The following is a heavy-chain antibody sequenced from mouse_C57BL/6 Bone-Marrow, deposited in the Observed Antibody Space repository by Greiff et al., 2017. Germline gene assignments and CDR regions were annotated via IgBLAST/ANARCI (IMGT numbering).Heavy chain of an antibody. Sequence: DVKLVESGGGLVKPGGSLKLSCAASGFTFSDYGMHWVRQAPEKGLEWVAYISSGSSTIYYADTVKGRFTISRDNAKNTLFLQMTSLRSEDTAMYYCARPSTTVVYFDYWGQGTTLTVSS. CDR3: ARPSTTVVYFDY. CDR2: ISSGSSTI. CDR1: GFTFSDYG. J-gene: IGHJ2*01. V-gene: IGHV5-17*01. D-gene: IGHD1-1*01.